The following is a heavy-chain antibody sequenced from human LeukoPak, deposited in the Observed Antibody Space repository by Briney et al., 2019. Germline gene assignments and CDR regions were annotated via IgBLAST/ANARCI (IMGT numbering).Heavy chain of an antibody. CDR2: ISSNGGST. V-gene: IGHV3-64*01. CDR1: GFTFSSYA. J-gene: IGHJ4*02. D-gene: IGHD1-26*01. CDR3: ARSGSYYY. Sequence: PGGSLRLSCAASGFTFSSYATHWVRQAPGKGLECVSAISSNGGSTYYANSVKGRFTISRDNSKNTLYLQMGSLRAEDMAVYYCARSGSYYYWGQGTLVTVSS.